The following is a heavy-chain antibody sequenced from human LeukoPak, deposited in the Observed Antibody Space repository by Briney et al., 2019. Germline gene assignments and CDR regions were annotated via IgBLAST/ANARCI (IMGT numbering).Heavy chain of an antibody. CDR3: ARYRGDTAPQPIDY. Sequence: GASVKVSRKASGYTFTSYGISWVRQAPGQGLEWIGWISAYNGNTNYARKLQGRVTMTTDTSTSTAYMELRSLRSDDTAVYYCARYRGDTAPQPIDYWGQGTLVTVS. D-gene: IGHD5-18*01. J-gene: IGHJ4*02. V-gene: IGHV1-18*01. CDR2: ISAYNGNT. CDR1: GYTFTSYG.